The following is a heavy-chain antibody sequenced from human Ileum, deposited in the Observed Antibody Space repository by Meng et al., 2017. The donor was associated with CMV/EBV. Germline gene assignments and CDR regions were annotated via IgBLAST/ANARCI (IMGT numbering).Heavy chain of an antibody. J-gene: IGHJ6*02. D-gene: IGHD2/OR15-2a*01. V-gene: IGHV4-61*01. CDR2: ISNSGNT. CDR1: GGSVSSDYYY. Sequence: GSLRLSCAVSGGSVSSDYYYWNWIRQPPGKGLEWVAYISNSGNTNSNPSLKSRVSISADAAKNMFSLRLTSVTAADTAAYYCARGWADVRLSGVMDLWGQGTTVTVSS. CDR3: ARGWADVRLSGVMDL.